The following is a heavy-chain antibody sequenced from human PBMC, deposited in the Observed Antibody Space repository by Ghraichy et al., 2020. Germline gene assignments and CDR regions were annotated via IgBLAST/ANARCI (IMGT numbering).Heavy chain of an antibody. D-gene: IGHD6-19*01. CDR3: ARDRRQWLVRGAFDI. J-gene: IGHJ3*02. Sequence: SETLSLTCTVSGGSISSYYWSWIRQPPGKGLEWIGYIYYSGSTNYNPSLKSRVTISVDTSKNQFSLKLSSVTAADTAVYYCARDRRQWLVRGAFDIWGQGTMVTVSS. CDR2: IYYSGST. V-gene: IGHV4-59*01. CDR1: GGSISSYY.